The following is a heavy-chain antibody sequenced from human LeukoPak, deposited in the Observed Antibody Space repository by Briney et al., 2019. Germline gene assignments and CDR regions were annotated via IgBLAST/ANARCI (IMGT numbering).Heavy chain of an antibody. CDR1: GFTFSSYS. Sequence: GGSLRLPCAVSGFTFSSYSMSWVRQAPGKGLEWVSSISSSGTYKYYADSVKGRFTISRDNAKNSLYLRMNSLRAEDTAVYYCAKGKDSVAGATNDYWGQGTLVTVSS. J-gene: IGHJ4*02. CDR3: AKGKDSVAGATNDY. CDR2: ISSSGTYK. D-gene: IGHD6-19*01. V-gene: IGHV3-21*01.